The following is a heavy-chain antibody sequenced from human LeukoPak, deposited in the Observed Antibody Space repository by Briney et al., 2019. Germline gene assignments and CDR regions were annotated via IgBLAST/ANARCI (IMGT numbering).Heavy chain of an antibody. CDR3: ARGLLLRFLVFGSNWFDP. CDR2: IIPIFGTA. J-gene: IGHJ5*02. V-gene: IGHV1-69*06. Sequence: GASVKVSCKASGGTFSSYAISWVRQAPGQGLEWMGGIIPIFGTANYAQKFQGRVTITADKSTSTAYMELSSLRSEDTAVYYCARGLLLRFLVFGSNWFDPWGQGTLVTVSS. CDR1: GGTFSSYA. D-gene: IGHD3-3*01.